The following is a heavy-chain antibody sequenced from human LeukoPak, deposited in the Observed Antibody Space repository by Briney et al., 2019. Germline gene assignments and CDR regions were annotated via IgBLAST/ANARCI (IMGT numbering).Heavy chain of an antibody. CDR2: ISGSGDIT. J-gene: IGHJ4*02. V-gene: IGHV3-23*01. CDR3: ARVKRDCSGGTCYSYDY. D-gene: IGHD2-15*01. CDR1: RFTFNTYA. Sequence: GGSLRLSCAASRFTFNTYAVNWVRQAPGKGLEWVSAISGSGDITYYADSVRGRFTISRDNSKNTLYLQMNSLRAEDTAVYYCARVKRDCSGGTCYSYDYWGQGTLVTVSS.